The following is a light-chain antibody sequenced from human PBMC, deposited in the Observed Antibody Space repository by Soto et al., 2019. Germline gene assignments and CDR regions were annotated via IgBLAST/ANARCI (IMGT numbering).Light chain of an antibody. Sequence: DIHMTQSPSSLSASVGDRVTLTCRASRDISDDLAWFQQKPGKAPRSLIYSAYSLHGVVSSRFAGRRSGTDFTRTISGLQPEDFATYYCQQYRAYPLTFGGGAKVEL. CDR2: SAY. V-gene: IGKV1-16*01. CDR3: QQYRAYPLT. J-gene: IGKJ4*01. CDR1: RDISDD.